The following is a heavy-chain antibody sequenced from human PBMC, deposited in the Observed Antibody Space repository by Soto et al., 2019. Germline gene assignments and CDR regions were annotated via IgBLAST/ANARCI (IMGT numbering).Heavy chain of an antibody. Sequence: GGSLRLSCVASGLSVSDNDMGWVRQAPGRGLEWVSVMYAGGDTHYADSVKGRFTISRDKSENTLYLQMNSLRDEDTGVYFCVSRIPSWVFDYWGLGTLVTVSS. D-gene: IGHD2-21*01. CDR1: GLSVSDND. CDR3: VSRIPSWVFDY. J-gene: IGHJ4*01. CDR2: MYAGGDT. V-gene: IGHV3-53*01.